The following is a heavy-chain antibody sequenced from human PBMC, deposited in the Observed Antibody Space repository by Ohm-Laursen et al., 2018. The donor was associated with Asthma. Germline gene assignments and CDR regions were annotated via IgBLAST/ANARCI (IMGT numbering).Heavy chain of an antibody. D-gene: IGHD5-12*01. V-gene: IGHV4-61*08. CDR3: ARSLSGYDPFDY. J-gene: IGHJ4*02. CDR1: GGSISSGGYY. CDR2: IYYSGST. Sequence: SETLSLTCTVSGGSISSGGYYWSWIRQHPGKGLEWIGYIYYSGSTNYNPSLKSRVTISVDTSKNQFSLKLSSVTAADTAVYYCARSLSGYDPFDYWGQGTLVTVSS.